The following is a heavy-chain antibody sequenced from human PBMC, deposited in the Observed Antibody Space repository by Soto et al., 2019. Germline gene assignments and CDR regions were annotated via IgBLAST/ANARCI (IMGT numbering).Heavy chain of an antibody. CDR1: GFTFSSFA. CDR2: IRGGGGGT. V-gene: IGHV3-23*01. Sequence: GGSLRLSCAASGFTFSSFAMSWVRQAPGKGLEWVSAIRGGGGGTYYADSVKGRFTISRDNSKNTQYLQMNSLRAEDTAVYYCARVLGGSGSLVDYWGQGTLVTVSS. D-gene: IGHD2-15*01. J-gene: IGHJ4*02. CDR3: ARVLGGSGSLVDY.